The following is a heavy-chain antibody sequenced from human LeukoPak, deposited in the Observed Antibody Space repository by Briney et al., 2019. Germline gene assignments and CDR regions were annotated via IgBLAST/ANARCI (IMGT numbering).Heavy chain of an antibody. Sequence: SETLSLTCAVSGGSISSSNWWSWVRQPPGKGLEWIGEIYHSGSTNYNPSLKSRVTISVDTSKNQFSLKLSSVTAADTAVYYCASTIFGVADAFDIWGQGTMVTVSS. V-gene: IGHV4-4*02. J-gene: IGHJ3*02. CDR1: GGSISSSNW. CDR3: ASTIFGVADAFDI. D-gene: IGHD3-3*01. CDR2: IYHSGST.